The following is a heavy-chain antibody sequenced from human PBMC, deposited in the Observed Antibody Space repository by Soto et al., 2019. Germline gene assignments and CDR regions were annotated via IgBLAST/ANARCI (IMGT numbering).Heavy chain of an antibody. CDR3: TTDRGSGSYQPTPYYFDY. Sequence: SLRLSCAASGFTFSNAWMSWVRQAPGKGLEWVGRIKSKTDGRTTDYAAPVKGRFTISRDDSKNTLYLQMNSLKTEDTAVYYCTTDRGSGSYQPTPYYFDYWGQGTLVTVSS. D-gene: IGHD3-10*01. CDR1: GFTFSNAW. J-gene: IGHJ4*02. CDR2: IKSKTDGRTT. V-gene: IGHV3-15*01.